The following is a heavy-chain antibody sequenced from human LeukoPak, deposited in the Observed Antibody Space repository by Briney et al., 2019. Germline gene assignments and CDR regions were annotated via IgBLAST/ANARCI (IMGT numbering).Heavy chain of an antibody. J-gene: IGHJ4*02. CDR1: GGSMSNYY. D-gene: IGHD4/OR15-4a*01. CDR2: IYYSGST. Sequence: SETLSLTCTVSGGSMSNYYWSWIRQPPGKGLEWIAYIYYSGSTNYNPSLKSRVTISVDTSKNQFSLKLSSVTAADTAMYYCARDGYGGNPDYWGQGTLVTVSS. V-gene: IGHV4-59*12. CDR3: ARDGYGGNPDY.